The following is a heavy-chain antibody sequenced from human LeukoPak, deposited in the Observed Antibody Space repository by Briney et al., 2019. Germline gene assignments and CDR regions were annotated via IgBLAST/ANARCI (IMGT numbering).Heavy chain of an antibody. V-gene: IGHV4-59*08. J-gene: IGHJ3*02. CDR2: IYYSGST. CDR1: GGSISSYY. Sequence: SETLSLTCTVSGGSISSYYWSWIRQPPGKGLEWTGYIYYSGSTNYNPSLKSRVTISVDTSKNQFSLKLSSVTAADTAVYYCVRGGWLWFGEFFNAFDIWGQGTMVTVSS. D-gene: IGHD3-10*01. CDR3: VRGGWLWFGEFFNAFDI.